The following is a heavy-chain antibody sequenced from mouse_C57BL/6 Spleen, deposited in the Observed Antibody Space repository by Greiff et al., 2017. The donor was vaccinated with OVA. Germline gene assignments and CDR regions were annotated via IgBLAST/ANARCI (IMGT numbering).Heavy chain of an antibody. V-gene: IGHV1-76*01. CDR3: ARGGYVDY. Sequence: VQLQQSGAELVRPGASVKLSCKASGYTFTDYYINWVKQRPGQGLEWIARIYPGSGNTYYNEKFKGKATLTAEKSSSTAYMQLSSLTSEDSAVYFCARGGYVDYWGQGTTLTVSS. D-gene: IGHD3-1*01. CDR1: GYTFTDYY. J-gene: IGHJ2*01. CDR2: IYPGSGNT.